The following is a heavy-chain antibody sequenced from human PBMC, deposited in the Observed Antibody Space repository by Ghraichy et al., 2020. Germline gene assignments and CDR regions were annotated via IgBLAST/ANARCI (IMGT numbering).Heavy chain of an antibody. CDR3: ATQSLPGATFDY. CDR1: GITFSNYW. J-gene: IGHJ4*02. Sequence: GGSLRLSCGASGITFSNYWMTWVRQAPGKGLEWVANIKQDGSEKHYVDSVTGRFTISRDNAKNSLSLQMNSLRAEDTAVYYCATQSLPGATFDYWGQGTLVTVSS. D-gene: IGHD7-27*01. V-gene: IGHV3-7*03. CDR2: IKQDGSEK.